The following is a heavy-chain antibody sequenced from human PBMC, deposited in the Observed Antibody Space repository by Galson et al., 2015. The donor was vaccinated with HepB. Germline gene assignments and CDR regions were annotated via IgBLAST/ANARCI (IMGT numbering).Heavy chain of an antibody. V-gene: IGHV5-51*03. D-gene: IGHD2-2*01. CDR3: ATSRGPMDCSSTFCSIGHNWFDP. CDR1: GFSFTSYW. CDR2: IYPGDSDT. Sequence: QSGAEVKKPGESLRISCKVSGFSFTSYWIGWVRQMPGKGLEWMGIIYPGDSDTRYSPSFQGQVTISADKATTTAYLQWNRVKPSDTAMYFCATSRGPMDCSSTFCSIGHNWFDPWGQGTLVTVSS. J-gene: IGHJ5*02.